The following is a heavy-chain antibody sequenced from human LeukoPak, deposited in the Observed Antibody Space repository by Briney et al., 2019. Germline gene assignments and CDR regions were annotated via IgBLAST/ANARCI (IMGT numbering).Heavy chain of an antibody. CDR1: GFTVSSNY. D-gene: IGHD3-22*01. CDR2: IYSGGST. Sequence: PGGSLRLSCAASGFTVSSNYMSWVRQAPGKGLEWVSVIYSGGSTYYADSVKGRLTISRDNSKNTLYLQMNSLRAEDTAVYYCAREYYYDSSGYYYRDSGAFDIWGQGTMVTVSS. J-gene: IGHJ3*02. CDR3: AREYYYDSSGYYYRDSGAFDI. V-gene: IGHV3-53*01.